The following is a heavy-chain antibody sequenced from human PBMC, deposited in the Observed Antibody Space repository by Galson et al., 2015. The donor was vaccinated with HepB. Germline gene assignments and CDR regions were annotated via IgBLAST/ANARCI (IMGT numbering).Heavy chain of an antibody. CDR1: GFTFDDYV. CDR2: ISWDGGPT. D-gene: IGHD6-13*01. CDR3: AKQSSSWEGVFES. Sequence: SGAEVKKPGESLRISCKGSGFTFDDYVMHWVRQAPGKGLEWISLISWDGGPTYYADSVKGRFTVSRDNSQNSLFLQMASLTTDDTALYYCAKQSSSWEGVFESWGQGTLVTVSS. V-gene: IGHV3-43D*03. J-gene: IGHJ4*02.